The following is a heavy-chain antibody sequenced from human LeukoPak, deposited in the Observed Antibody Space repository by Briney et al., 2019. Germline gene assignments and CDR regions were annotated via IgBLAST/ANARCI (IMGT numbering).Heavy chain of an antibody. Sequence: GGALRLSCAASGFTFSSYSMNWVRQAPGKGLEWVSSISSSSSYIYYADSVKGRFTISRDNAKNSLYLQMNSLRAEDTAVYYCARGSDFWSGYYFDPWGQGTLVTVSS. J-gene: IGHJ5*02. V-gene: IGHV3-21*01. CDR1: GFTFSSYS. CDR3: ARGSDFWSGYYFDP. D-gene: IGHD3-3*01. CDR2: ISSSSSYI.